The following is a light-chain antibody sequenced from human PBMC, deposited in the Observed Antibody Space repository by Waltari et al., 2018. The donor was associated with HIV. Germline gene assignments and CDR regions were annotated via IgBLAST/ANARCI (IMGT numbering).Light chain of an antibody. CDR1: SGHINYA. CDR3: QTWGTGIRV. V-gene: IGLV4-69*01. Sequence: QLVLTQSPSASASLGASVNFTCTLSSGHINYAIAWHQQQPEKGPRYLMKLKSDGSHSKGDGIPDRFSGSSSGAERYLTISSLQSEDEADYYCQTWGTGIRVFGGGTKLTVL. J-gene: IGLJ3*02. CDR2: LKSDGSH.